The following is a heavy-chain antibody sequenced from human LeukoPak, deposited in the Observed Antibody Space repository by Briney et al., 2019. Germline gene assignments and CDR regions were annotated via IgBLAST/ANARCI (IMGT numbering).Heavy chain of an antibody. J-gene: IGHJ4*02. D-gene: IGHD3-22*01. V-gene: IGHV5-51*01. CDR1: GYSFTSYW. CDR2: IYPGDSDT. CDR3: ARASTYYYDSSGYYY. Sequence: GESLKISCKGSGYSFTSYWIGWVRQMPGKGLEWMGIIYPGDSDTRYSPSFQGQVTISADKSISPAYLQWSSLKASDAAMYYCARASTYYYDSSGYYYWGQGTLVTVSS.